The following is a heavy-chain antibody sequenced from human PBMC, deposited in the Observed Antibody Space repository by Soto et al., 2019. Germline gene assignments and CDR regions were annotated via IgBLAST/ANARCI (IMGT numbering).Heavy chain of an antibody. Sequence: SVKVSCKASGGTFSSYTISWVRQAPGQGLEWMGRIIPILGIANYAQKFQGRVTITADKSTSTAYMELSSLRSEDTAVYYCARGYYDSSGYYPPNYYYYGMDVWG. V-gene: IGHV1-69*02. D-gene: IGHD3-22*01. J-gene: IGHJ6*02. CDR2: IIPILGIA. CDR1: GGTFSSYT. CDR3: ARGYYDSSGYYPPNYYYYGMDV.